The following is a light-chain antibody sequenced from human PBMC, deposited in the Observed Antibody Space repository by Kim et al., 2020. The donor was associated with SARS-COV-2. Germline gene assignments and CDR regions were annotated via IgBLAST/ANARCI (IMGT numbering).Light chain of an antibody. Sequence: SYELTQPPSVSVSPGQTASITCSGDKLGDKYVCWYQQRPGQSPVLVIYQDNKRPSGIPERFSGSNSGNTATLTISGTQAMDEADYYCQAWDSRIVVFGGGTQLTVL. CDR3: QAWDSRIVV. CDR2: QDN. CDR1: KLGDKY. V-gene: IGLV3-1*01. J-gene: IGLJ2*01.